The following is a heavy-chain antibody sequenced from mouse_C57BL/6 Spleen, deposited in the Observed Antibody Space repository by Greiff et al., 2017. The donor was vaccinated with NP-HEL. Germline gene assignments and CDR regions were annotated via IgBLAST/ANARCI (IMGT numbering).Heavy chain of an antibody. D-gene: IGHD1-1*02. CDR2: INPNNGGT. CDR3: ARRAGYGAGFAY. Sequence: EVQLQQSGPELVKPGASVKIPCKASGYTFTDYNMDWVKQSHGKSLEWIGDINPNNGGTIYNQKFKGKATLTVDKSSSTAYMELRSLTSEDTAVYYCARRAGYGAGFAYWGQGTLVTVSA. CDR1: GYTFTDYN. V-gene: IGHV1-18*01. J-gene: IGHJ3*01.